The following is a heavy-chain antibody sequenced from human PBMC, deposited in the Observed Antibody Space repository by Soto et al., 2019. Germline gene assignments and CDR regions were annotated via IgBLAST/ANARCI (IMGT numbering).Heavy chain of an antibody. CDR3: TTANYYYDSSGYLGFDY. D-gene: IGHD3-22*01. V-gene: IGHV3-15*07. CDR1: GFPFSNAG. Sequence: GRSLRLSWAASGFPFSNAGRNWVRQATGKGLEWVGRIKSKTDGGTTDYAAPVKGRFTISRDDSKNTLYLQMNSLKTEDTAVYYCTTANYYYDSSGYLGFDYWGQGTLVTVSS. J-gene: IGHJ4*02. CDR2: IKSKTDGGTT.